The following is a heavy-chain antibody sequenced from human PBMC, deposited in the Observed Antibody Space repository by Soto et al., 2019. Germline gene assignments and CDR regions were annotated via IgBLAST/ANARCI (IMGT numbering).Heavy chain of an antibody. J-gene: IGHJ4*02. V-gene: IGHV3-33*01. CDR1: GFTFSSYG. D-gene: IGHD3-3*01. CDR3: ARDSLYYDFWSGYYNY. CDR2: IWYDGSNK. Sequence: QVQLVESGGGVVQPGRSLRLSCAASGFTFSSYGMHWVRQAPGKGLEWVAVIWYDGSNKHYADSVKGRFTISRDNSKNTLYLQMNSLRAEDTAVYYCARDSLYYDFWSGYYNYWGQGTLVTVSS.